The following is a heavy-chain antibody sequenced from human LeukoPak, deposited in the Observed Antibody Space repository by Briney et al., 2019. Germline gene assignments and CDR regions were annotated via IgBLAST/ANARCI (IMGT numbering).Heavy chain of an antibody. J-gene: IGHJ6*03. Sequence: PGGSLRLSCAASGFSFSSYWMSWVRQAPGKGLEWVANIKQDGSEKYYVDSVKGRFTISRDNAKNSLYLQMNSLRAEDTAVYYCAKTSLFWYYYYYYMDVWGKGTTVTISS. CDR1: GFSFSSYW. CDR2: IKQDGSEK. CDR3: AKTSLFWYYYYYYMDV. D-gene: IGHD3-3*01. V-gene: IGHV3-7*01.